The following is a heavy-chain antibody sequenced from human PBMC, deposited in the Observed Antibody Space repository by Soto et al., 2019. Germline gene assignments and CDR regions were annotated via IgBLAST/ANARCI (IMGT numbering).Heavy chain of an antibody. CDR3: ARDRLVPYGYGMDV. Sequence: QMQLVESGGGVVQPGRSLRLSCAASGFTFRSYGIHWVRQAPGKGLEWVALIWFDGSKKYYVESVKGRFAVSRDNSMNTLYLQMNSLRVEDTAVYYCARDRLVPYGYGMDVWGQWTTVTVSS. J-gene: IGHJ6*02. CDR2: IWFDGSKK. CDR1: GFTFRSYG. D-gene: IGHD2-2*01. V-gene: IGHV3-33*01.